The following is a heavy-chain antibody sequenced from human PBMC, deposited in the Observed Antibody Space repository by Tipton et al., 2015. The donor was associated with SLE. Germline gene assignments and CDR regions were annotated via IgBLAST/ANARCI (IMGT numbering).Heavy chain of an antibody. V-gene: IGHV4-39*07. CDR3: ARPGGIGWYYFDD. J-gene: IGHJ4*01. D-gene: IGHD6-19*01. CDR2: IYYSGGT. CDR1: GGSIIDIRYY. Sequence: LRLSCTVSGGSIIDIRYYWGWIRQTPGKGLEWIGSIYYSGGTYYNPSLKSRATISVDTSKNQFSLRLTSVTAADAAIYYCARPGGIGWYYFDDWGHGTLVTVSS.